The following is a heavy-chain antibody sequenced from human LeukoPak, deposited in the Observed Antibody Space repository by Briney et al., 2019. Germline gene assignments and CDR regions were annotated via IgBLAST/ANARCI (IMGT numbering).Heavy chain of an antibody. Sequence: GGSLRLSCAASGFTFSNYGMHWVRQAPGKGLEWVAVISYDGSAEYYADSVKGRFATYRDNSRNTLYLQMNSLRPEDTAAYYCAKELTRGSSWYEDYWGQGTLVTVSS. J-gene: IGHJ4*02. CDR1: GFTFSNYG. CDR2: ISYDGSAE. D-gene: IGHD6-13*01. V-gene: IGHV3-30*18. CDR3: AKELTRGSSWYEDY.